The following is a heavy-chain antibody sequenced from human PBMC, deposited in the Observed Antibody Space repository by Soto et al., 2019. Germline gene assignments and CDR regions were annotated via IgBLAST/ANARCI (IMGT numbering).Heavy chain of an antibody. CDR2: IYSGGST. V-gene: IGHV3-53*01. CDR1: GFTVSSNY. CDR3: ARDRVVVVSAAMRDYYYGMDV. J-gene: IGHJ6*02. D-gene: IGHD2-2*01. Sequence: GGSLRLSCAASGFTVSSNYMSWVRQAPGKGLEWVSVIYSGGSTYYADSVKGRFTISRDNSKNTLYLQMNSLGAEDTAVYYCARDRVVVVSAAMRDYYYGMDVWGQGTTVTVSS.